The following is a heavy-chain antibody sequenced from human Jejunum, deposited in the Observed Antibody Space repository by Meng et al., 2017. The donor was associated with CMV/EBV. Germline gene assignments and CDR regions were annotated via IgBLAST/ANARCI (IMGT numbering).Heavy chain of an antibody. Sequence: EYTFIDDYIFWVRQAPGQGLEWMGWINPNTGGTSYSQKFQGRVTMTRDTSISTAYMEVTRLRSDDTAVYYCARDWGAYTDYFFDYWGQGTRVTVSS. CDR2: INPNTGGT. CDR3: ARDWGAYTDYFFDY. D-gene: IGHD3-16*01. CDR1: EYTFIDDY. J-gene: IGHJ4*02. V-gene: IGHV1-2*02.